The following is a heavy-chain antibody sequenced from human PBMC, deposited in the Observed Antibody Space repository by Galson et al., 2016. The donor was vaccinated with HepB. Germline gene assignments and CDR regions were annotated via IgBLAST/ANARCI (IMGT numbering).Heavy chain of an antibody. CDR3: ARTGQAWYVGRDWYFDR. CDR1: GGSFSGYY. Sequence: SETLSLTCAVYGGSFSGYYWSWIRQPPGKGLEWIGEINHSGSTSYNPSLKSRVTIAVDTSKNQFSLKLSSVTAADTAVYFCARTGQAWYVGRDWYFDRWGRGTLVTVSS. V-gene: IGHV4-34*01. J-gene: IGHJ2*01. CDR2: INHSGST. D-gene: IGHD6-13*01.